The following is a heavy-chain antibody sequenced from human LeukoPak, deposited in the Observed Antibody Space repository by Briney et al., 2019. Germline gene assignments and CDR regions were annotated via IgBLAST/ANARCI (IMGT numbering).Heavy chain of an antibody. V-gene: IGHV3-74*01. Sequence: GGSLRLSCAASGFTLSSYEMHWVRQVPGKGLVGVSRINSDGSRTGYADSVKGRFTISRDNAKNTLYLQMNSLRAEDTAIYYCARDLPREVTLDYWGQGTLVTVSS. J-gene: IGHJ4*02. CDR3: ARDLPREVTLDY. D-gene: IGHD2-21*02. CDR1: GFTLSSYE. CDR2: INSDGSRT.